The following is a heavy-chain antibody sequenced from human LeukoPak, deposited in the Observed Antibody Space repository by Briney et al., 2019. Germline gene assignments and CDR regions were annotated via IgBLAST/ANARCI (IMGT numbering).Heavy chain of an antibody. Sequence: SETLSLTCAVSGYSISSGYYWGWIRQPPGKGLEWIGSIYHSGSTYYNPSLKSRVTISVDTSKNQFSLKLSSVTVADTAVYYCARDGYYYGSGSYYNNWFDPWGQGTLVTVSS. CDR3: ARDGYYYGSGSYYNNWFDP. J-gene: IGHJ5*02. V-gene: IGHV4-38-2*02. CDR2: IYHSGST. D-gene: IGHD3-10*01. CDR1: GYSISSGYY.